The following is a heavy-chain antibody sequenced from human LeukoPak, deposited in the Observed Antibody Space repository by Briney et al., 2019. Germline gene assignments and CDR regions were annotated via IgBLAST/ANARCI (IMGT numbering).Heavy chain of an antibody. D-gene: IGHD3-22*01. J-gene: IGHJ5*01. CDR2: IKQDGSEK. Sequence: PGGSLRLSCAASGFTFSSYWMSWVRQAPGKGLEWVANIKQDGSEKYYVDSVKGRFTISRDNAKNSLYLQMNSLRAEDTAVYYCARGAGYYYDSSGYSPYDSWGQGTLVTVSS. V-gene: IGHV3-7*01. CDR3: ARGAGYYYDSSGYSPYDS. CDR1: GFTFSSYW.